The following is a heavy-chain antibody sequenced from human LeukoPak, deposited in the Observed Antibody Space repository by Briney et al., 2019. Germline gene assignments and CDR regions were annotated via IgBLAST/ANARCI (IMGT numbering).Heavy chain of an antibody. V-gene: IGHV4-59*11. CDR1: GASMTTHH. CDR2: VFDSGRT. D-gene: IGHD3-3*02. J-gene: IGHJ4*02. Sequence: PSETLSLTCTVSGASMTTHHWNWTRQTPGKGLEWIGYVFDSGRTKENPSLKSRVTLSADTSKNQLPLRLSSVTATDTAVYYCTTIKRGIIFGYFDFWGQGILVTVSS. CDR3: TTIKRGIIFGYFDF.